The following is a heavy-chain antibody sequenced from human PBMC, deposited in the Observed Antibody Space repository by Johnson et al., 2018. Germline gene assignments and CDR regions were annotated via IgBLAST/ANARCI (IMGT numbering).Heavy chain of an antibody. CDR2: ISGSGGST. V-gene: IGHV3-23*04. CDR3: ARLYYCEYDNQYAFDI. J-gene: IGHJ3*02. D-gene: IGHD4-17*01. CDR1: GFTFSSYA. Sequence: VQLVESGGGLVQPGGSLRLSCAASGFTFSSYAMSWVRQAPGKGLEWVSAISGSGGSTYYADSVKGRFTISRDNSKNTLYLQMNSLRGEDTAGYYCARLYYCEYDNQYAFDIWGQGTMVTVSS.